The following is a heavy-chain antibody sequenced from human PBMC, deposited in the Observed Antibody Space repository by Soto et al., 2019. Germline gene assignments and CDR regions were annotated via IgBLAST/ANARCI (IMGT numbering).Heavy chain of an antibody. V-gene: IGHV1-8*01. Sequence: QVQLVQSGAEVKKPGASVKVSCKASGYTFTSYDINWVRQATGQGLEWMGWMNPNSGNTGYAQKSRXXGTMSRNTSISTADMELSSLRSEDTPVYHCARSTNDYGDRHWGQGTLVTVSS. CDR2: MNPNSGNT. CDR1: GYTFTSYD. CDR3: ARSTNDYGDRH. J-gene: IGHJ4*02. D-gene: IGHD4-17*01.